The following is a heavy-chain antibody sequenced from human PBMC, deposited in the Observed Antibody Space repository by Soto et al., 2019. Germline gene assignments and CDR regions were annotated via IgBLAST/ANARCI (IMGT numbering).Heavy chain of an antibody. D-gene: IGHD6-13*01. Sequence: TSGTLALTCAVSSGSISSSNWWSWVRQPPGEGLEWIGEIYHSGSTNYNPSLKSRVTISVDKSKNQFSLKLSSVTAADTAVYYCARVSSSSWTYFDYWGQGTLVTVSS. CDR3: ARVSSSSWTYFDY. V-gene: IGHV4-4*02. CDR1: SGSISSSNW. J-gene: IGHJ4*02. CDR2: IYHSGST.